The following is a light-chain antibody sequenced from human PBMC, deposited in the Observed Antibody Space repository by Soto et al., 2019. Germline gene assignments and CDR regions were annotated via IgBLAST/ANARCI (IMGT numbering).Light chain of an antibody. CDR1: SSDVGGYNY. Sequence: QSALTQPRSVSGSPGQSVTISCTGTSSDVGGYNYVSWYQPHPGKAPKLMIYDVSKRPSGVPDRFSGSKSGNTASLTISGLQAEDEADYYCCSYAGSYTGVFGTGTKLTVL. CDR3: CSYAGSYTGV. CDR2: DVS. V-gene: IGLV2-11*01. J-gene: IGLJ1*01.